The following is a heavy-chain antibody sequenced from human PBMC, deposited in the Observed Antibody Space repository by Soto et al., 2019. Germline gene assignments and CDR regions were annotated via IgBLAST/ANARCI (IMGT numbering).Heavy chain of an antibody. D-gene: IGHD3-10*01. CDR2: IYYSGTT. Sequence: SETLSLTCTVSGGSISSSAYYWGWIRQPPGKGLEWIGSIYYSGTTYYNPSLKSRVTISVDTSKNQFSLKLNSVTAADTAVYYCARQFSGSHYYYYMDVWGKGTTVTVSS. CDR1: GGSISSSAYY. CDR3: ARQFSGSHYYYYMDV. J-gene: IGHJ6*03. V-gene: IGHV4-39*01.